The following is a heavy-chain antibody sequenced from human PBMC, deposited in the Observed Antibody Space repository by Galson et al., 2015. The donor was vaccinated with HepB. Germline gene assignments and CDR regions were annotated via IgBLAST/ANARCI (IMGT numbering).Heavy chain of an antibody. CDR1: GFTLSSYW. J-gene: IGHJ6*02. CDR3: ARGAVAGMFS. V-gene: IGHV3-7*03. CDR2: IKQDGSEK. D-gene: IGHD6-19*01. Sequence: SLRLSCAASGFTLSSYWMSWVRQAPGKGLEWVANIKQDGSEKYYVDSVKGRFTISRDNAKNSLYLQMNGLRAEDTAVYYCARGAVAGMFSWGQGTTVTVSS.